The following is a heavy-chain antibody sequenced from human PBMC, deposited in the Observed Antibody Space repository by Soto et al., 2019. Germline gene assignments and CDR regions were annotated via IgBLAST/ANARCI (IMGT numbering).Heavy chain of an antibody. CDR1: GYTFASYA. J-gene: IGHJ4*02. V-gene: IGHV1-18*01. CDR3: ERDPRPPDN. Sequence: QVQLVQSGAEVKKPGASVKVSCKASGYTFASYAISWMRQATGQRIEWLGWISAYNGNTYYTNKLQGRVTMTIVTTTSTSYMKMRILRSDDTSLYYCERDPRPPDNWRQRTLVTGS. CDR2: ISAYNGNT.